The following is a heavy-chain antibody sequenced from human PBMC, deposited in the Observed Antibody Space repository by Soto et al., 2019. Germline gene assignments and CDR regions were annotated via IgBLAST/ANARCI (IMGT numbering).Heavy chain of an antibody. CDR1: GYTFTGYY. Sequence: GASVKVSCKASGYTFTGYYMHWVRQAPGQGLEWMGWINPNSGGTNYAQKFQGRVTMTRDTSISTAYVELSRLRSDDTAVYYCARGGRITGKDYYFDYWGQGTLVTVSS. V-gene: IGHV1-2*02. CDR2: INPNSGGT. CDR3: ARGGRITGKDYYFDY. J-gene: IGHJ4*02. D-gene: IGHD1-20*01.